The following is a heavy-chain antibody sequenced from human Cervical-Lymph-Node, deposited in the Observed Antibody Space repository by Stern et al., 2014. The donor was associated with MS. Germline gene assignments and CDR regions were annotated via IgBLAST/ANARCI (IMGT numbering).Heavy chain of an antibody. CDR1: GFTFSSYS. CDR3: GGSTAAVGTEIHY. D-gene: IGHD6-13*01. Sequence: EVQLVESGGGLVKPGGSLRLSCAASGFTFSSYSMNWVRQAPGKGLEWVSSVCSNGSYTYYADSVKGRFTIYRDNAKNSLYLQMNGLRAEDAGVYYCGGSTAAVGTEIHYWGQGSQVTVSS. V-gene: IGHV3-21*01. J-gene: IGHJ4*02. CDR2: VCSNGSYT.